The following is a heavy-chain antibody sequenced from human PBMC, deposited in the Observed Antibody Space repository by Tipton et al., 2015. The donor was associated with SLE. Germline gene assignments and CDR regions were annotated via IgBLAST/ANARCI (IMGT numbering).Heavy chain of an antibody. J-gene: IGHJ3*02. D-gene: IGHD6-6*01. CDR2: IYHSGST. CDR3: AGMPNSTSVGAFDI. CDR1: GYSISSGYY. V-gene: IGHV4-38-2*01. Sequence: TLSLTCAVSGYSISSGYYWGWIRQPPGKGLEWIGTIYHSGSTYYNPSLKSRVTISVDTSKNQFSLKLSSVTAADTAVYYCAGMPNSTSVGAFDIWGQGTMVTVSS.